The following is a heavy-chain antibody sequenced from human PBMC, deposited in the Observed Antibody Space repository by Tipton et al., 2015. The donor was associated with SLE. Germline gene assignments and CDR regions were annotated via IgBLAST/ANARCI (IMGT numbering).Heavy chain of an antibody. Sequence: TLSLTCTVSGGSISNYYWSWIRQPPGKGLEWIGYIYYSGSTNYNPSLKSRVTISVDMSKNHFSLELSSVTAADTAVYYCARGGAFWSGPTSYYYFFYYMDVWGKGTTVTVSS. CDR3: ARGGAFWSGPTSYYYFFYYMDV. V-gene: IGHV4-59*12. D-gene: IGHD3-3*01. J-gene: IGHJ6*03. CDR1: GGSISNYY. CDR2: IYYSGST.